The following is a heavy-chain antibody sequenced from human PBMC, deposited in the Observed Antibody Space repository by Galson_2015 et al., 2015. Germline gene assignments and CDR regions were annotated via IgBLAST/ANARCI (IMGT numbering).Heavy chain of an antibody. CDR3: ARELGGTYCFDY. V-gene: IGHV1-46*04. Sequence: SVKVSCKASGYTFTNYFIQWVRQAPGQGLEWVGAINPSGAATFYAQKLQGRVTMTRDTPTSTVYVELSSLGSEDTAVYYCARELGGTYCFDYWGLGTLVPVSS. D-gene: IGHD3-10*01. CDR2: INPSGAAT. J-gene: IGHJ4*02. CDR1: GYTFTNYF.